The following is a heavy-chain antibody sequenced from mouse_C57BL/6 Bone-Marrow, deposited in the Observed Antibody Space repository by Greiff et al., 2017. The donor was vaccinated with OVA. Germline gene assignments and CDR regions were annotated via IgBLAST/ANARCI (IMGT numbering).Heavy chain of an antibody. V-gene: IGHV1-7*01. Sequence: QVQLQQSGAELVKPGASVKLSCKASGYTFTSYWMHWVKQRPGQGLEWIGYINPSSGYTKYNQKFKDKATLTADKSSSTAYMQLSSLTSEDSAVYYCARQGGTAQAAFAYWGQGTLVTVSA. CDR2: INPSSGYT. D-gene: IGHD3-2*02. CDR1: GYTFTSYW. J-gene: IGHJ3*01. CDR3: ARQGGTAQAAFAY.